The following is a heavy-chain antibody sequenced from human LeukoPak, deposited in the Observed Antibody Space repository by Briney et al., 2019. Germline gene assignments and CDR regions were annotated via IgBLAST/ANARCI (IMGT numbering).Heavy chain of an antibody. D-gene: IGHD3-3*01. J-gene: IGHJ5*02. CDR2: ICYSGST. V-gene: IGHV4-59*01. Sequence: SETLSLTCTVSGGSISSYYWSWIRQPPGKGLEWIGYICYSGSTNYNPSLKSRVTISVDTSKNQFSLKPSSVTAADTAVYYCARDQPPDDYDFWSGYPRGGFDPWGQGTLVTVSS. CDR3: ARDQPPDDYDFWSGYPRGGFDP. CDR1: GGSISSYY.